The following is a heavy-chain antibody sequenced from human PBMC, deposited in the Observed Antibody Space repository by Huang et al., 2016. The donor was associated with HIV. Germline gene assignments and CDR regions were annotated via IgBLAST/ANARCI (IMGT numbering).Heavy chain of an antibody. J-gene: IGHJ5*01. D-gene: IGHD3-16*01. CDR1: GGSFRGYF. CDR2: INHAGVT. CDR3: AREIMISFGGPFDS. V-gene: IGHV4-34*02. Sequence: QVQLEQWGAGLLKPSETLSLTCAVYGGSFRGYFWNWIRQSPGKGLEWIGQINHAGVTDYNPSLKSRATISVDTSKNQFSLRLTSVTAADTAIYYCAREIMISFGGPFDSWGHGNLVTVSS.